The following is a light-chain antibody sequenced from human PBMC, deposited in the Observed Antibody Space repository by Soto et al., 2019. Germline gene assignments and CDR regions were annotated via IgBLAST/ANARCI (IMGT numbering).Light chain of an antibody. CDR2: RNN. CDR1: SSNIGSNY. CDR3: AAWDDSLSGPGV. J-gene: IGLJ3*02. V-gene: IGLV1-47*01. Sequence: QSVLTQPPSASGTNGQRVTISCSGSSSNIGSNYVYWYQQLPGTAPKLLIYRNNQRPSGVPDRFSGSKSGTSASLAISGLRSEDEADYYCAAWDDSLSGPGVFGGGTKVTVL.